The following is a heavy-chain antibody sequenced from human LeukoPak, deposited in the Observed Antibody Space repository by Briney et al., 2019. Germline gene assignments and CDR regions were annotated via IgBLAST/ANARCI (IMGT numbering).Heavy chain of an antibody. D-gene: IGHD2-15*01. Sequence: PGGSLRLSCAASGFTFSSYSINWVRQAPGKGLEWVSSISSSSSYIYYADSVKGRFTISRDNAKNSLYLQMNSLRAEDTAVYYCARATQYCSGGRCYDTWFDPWGQGTLVTVSS. CDR3: ARATQYCSGGRCYDTWFDP. CDR1: GFTFSSYS. CDR2: ISSSSSYI. J-gene: IGHJ5*02. V-gene: IGHV3-21*01.